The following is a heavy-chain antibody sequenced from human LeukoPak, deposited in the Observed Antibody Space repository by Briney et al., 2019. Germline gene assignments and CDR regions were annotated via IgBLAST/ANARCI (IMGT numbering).Heavy chain of an antibody. CDR1: GFTFSSYA. CDR2: ISYDGSNK. V-gene: IGHV3-30-3*01. J-gene: IGHJ4*02. Sequence: GGSLRLSCAASGFTFSSYAMHWVRQAPGKGLEWVAVISYDGSNKYYADSVKGRFTISRDNSKNTLYLQMNSLRAEDTAVYYCARGGLDGQDYWGQGTLVTVSS. D-gene: IGHD5/OR15-5a*01. CDR3: ARGGLDGQDY.